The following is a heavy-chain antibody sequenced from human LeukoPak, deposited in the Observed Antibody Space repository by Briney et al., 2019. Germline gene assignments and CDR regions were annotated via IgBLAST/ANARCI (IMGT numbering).Heavy chain of an antibody. V-gene: IGHV1-18*01. J-gene: IGHJ6*03. CDR3: ARVADYDFWSGYFTYYYYMDV. Sequence: ASVKVSCKASGYTFTSYGISWVRQAPGQGLEWMGWISAYNGNTNYAQKLQGRVTMTTDTSTSTAYMELRSPRSDDTAVYYCARVADYDFWSGYFTYYYYMDVWGKGTTVTVSS. D-gene: IGHD3-3*01. CDR2: ISAYNGNT. CDR1: GYTFTSYG.